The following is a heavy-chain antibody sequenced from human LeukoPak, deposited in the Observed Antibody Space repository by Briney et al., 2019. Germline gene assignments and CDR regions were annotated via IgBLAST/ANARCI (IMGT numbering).Heavy chain of an antibody. J-gene: IGHJ4*02. CDR1: GFTFSSYA. CDR3: ARSTPTIAVAGMAEY. V-gene: IGHV3-30-3*01. Sequence: GSLRLSCAASGFTFSSYAMHWVRQAPGKGLEWVAVISYDGSNKYYADSVKGRFTISRDNSKNTLYLQMNSLRAEDTAVYYCARSTPTIAVAGMAEYWGQGTLVTVSS. CDR2: ISYDGSNK. D-gene: IGHD6-19*01.